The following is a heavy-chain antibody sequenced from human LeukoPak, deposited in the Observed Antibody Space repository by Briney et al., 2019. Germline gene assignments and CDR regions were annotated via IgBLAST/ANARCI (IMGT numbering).Heavy chain of an antibody. CDR2: IIPIFGTA. V-gene: IGHV1-69*13. J-gene: IGHJ3*02. CDR3: AGRDGWSKDPAFDI. D-gene: IGHD2-15*01. CDR1: GGTFTSYA. Sequence: SVKVSCKASGGTFTSYAISWVRQAPGQGLEWMGGIIPIFGTANYAQKFQGRVTITADESTSTAYMELSSLGSEDRAVYCCAGRDGWSKDPAFDIWGQGTMVTVSS.